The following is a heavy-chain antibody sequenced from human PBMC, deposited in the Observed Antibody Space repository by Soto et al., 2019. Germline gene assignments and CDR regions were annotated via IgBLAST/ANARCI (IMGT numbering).Heavy chain of an antibody. CDR1: GYTFNNYG. Sequence: QLVQSGGEVKEPGASVQVSCKASGYTFNNYGITWVRQAPGQGLEWLGWISVYNGNKNNAKNVNGRVPITADTSTTTAHMELRSLQSDDTAVYFWARVAITLIRGLKVDFYSMDVWGQGTTVTVSS. V-gene: IGHV1-18*01. CDR3: ARVAITLIRGLKVDFYSMDV. D-gene: IGHD3-10*01. CDR2: ISVYNGNK. J-gene: IGHJ6*02.